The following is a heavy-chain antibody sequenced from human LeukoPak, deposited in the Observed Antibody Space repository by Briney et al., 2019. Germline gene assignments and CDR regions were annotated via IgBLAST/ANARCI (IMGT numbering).Heavy chain of an antibody. CDR3: TAGTGRSDFDY. Sequence: GGSLRPSCAASGFTFSNAWMSWVRQAPGRGLERVGRIKRKGDDGTIDYAAPVKGRLSISRDDSKNTLYLQMNSLKSEDTAVYYCTAGTGRSDFDYWGQGTLVTVSS. J-gene: IGHJ4*02. CDR2: IKRKGDDGTI. V-gene: IGHV3-15*01. CDR1: GFTFSNAW. D-gene: IGHD3/OR15-3a*01.